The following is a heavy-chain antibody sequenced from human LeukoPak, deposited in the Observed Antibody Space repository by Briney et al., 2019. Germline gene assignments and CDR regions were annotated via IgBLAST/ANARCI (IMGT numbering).Heavy chain of an antibody. J-gene: IGHJ3*02. V-gene: IGHV4-59*01. CDR1: GGSISSYY. CDR3: ARFSITIFGVAIADALDI. Sequence: SETLSLTCTVSGGSISSYYWSWIRQPPGKGLEWIGYIYYSGSTNYNPSLKSRVTISVDTSKNQFSLKLSSVTAADTAVYYCARFSITIFGVAIADALDIWGQGTMVTVSS. D-gene: IGHD3-3*01. CDR2: IYYSGST.